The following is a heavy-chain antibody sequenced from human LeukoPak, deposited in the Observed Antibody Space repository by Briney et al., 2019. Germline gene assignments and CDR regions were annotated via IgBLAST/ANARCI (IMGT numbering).Heavy chain of an antibody. CDR1: GGSISSSSYY. Sequence: SETLSLTCGVSGGSISSSSYYWGWIPQPPGKGLEWIGSSYYSGSTYYNPSLKSRVTISVDTSKNQFSLKLSSVTAADTAVYYGTRYLGYSCNWYAFDIWGQGTMVAVSS. CDR2: SYYSGST. V-gene: IGHV4-39*07. CDR3: TRYLGYSCNWYAFDI. J-gene: IGHJ3*02. D-gene: IGHD6-13*01.